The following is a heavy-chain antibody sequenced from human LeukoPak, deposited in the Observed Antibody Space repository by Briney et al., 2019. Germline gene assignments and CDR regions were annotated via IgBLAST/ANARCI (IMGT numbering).Heavy chain of an antibody. CDR2: ISGSGSST. CDR3: AKDDNYYDSSGYSLGDY. D-gene: IGHD3-22*01. V-gene: IGHV3-23*01. Sequence: GGSLRLSCAASGFTFSTYAMSWVRQAPGKGLEWVSVISGSGSSTYYADSVKGRFTISRDNSKNTLYLQMNSLRAEDTAVYYCAKDDNYYDSSGYSLGDYWGQGTLVTVSS. CDR1: GFTFSTYA. J-gene: IGHJ4*02.